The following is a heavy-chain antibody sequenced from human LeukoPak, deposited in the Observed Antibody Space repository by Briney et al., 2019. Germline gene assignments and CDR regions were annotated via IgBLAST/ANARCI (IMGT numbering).Heavy chain of an antibody. CDR3: ARHDYGDYVWENGFDP. CDR1: GFTFSSYG. D-gene: IGHD4-17*01. Sequence: GRSLRLSCAASGFTFSSYGMHWVRQAPGKGLEWVAFIRYDGSNRNCADSVKGRFTISRDNSRNTLYLQMNSLRAEDTAVYYCARHDYGDYVWENGFDPWGQGTLVTVSS. J-gene: IGHJ5*02. CDR2: IRYDGSNR. V-gene: IGHV3-33*08.